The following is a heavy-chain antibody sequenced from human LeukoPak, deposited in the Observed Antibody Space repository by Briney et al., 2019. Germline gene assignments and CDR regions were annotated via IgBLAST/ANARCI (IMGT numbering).Heavy chain of an antibody. V-gene: IGHV4-34*01. D-gene: IGHD1-26*01. Sequence: SETLSLTCAVYGGSFSGYYWSWIRQPPGKGLEWIGEINHSGSTNYNPSLKSRVTISVDTSKNQFSLKLSSVTAADTAVYYCARGSGSYYAWFDPWGQETLVTVSS. CDR2: INHSGST. CDR3: ARGSGSYYAWFDP. J-gene: IGHJ5*02. CDR1: GGSFSGYY.